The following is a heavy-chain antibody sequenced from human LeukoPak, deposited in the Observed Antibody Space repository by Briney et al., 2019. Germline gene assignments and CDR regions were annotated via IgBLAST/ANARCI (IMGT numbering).Heavy chain of an antibody. D-gene: IGHD3-10*01. Sequence: SETLSLTCTVSGGSISSYYWSWIRQPPGKGLEWIGYIYYSGSTNYNPSLKSRVTISVDTSKNQFSLKLSSVTAADTAVYYCARQWFGEFHFDYWGQGTLVTVSS. CDR3: ARQWFGEFHFDY. V-gene: IGHV4-59*08. CDR1: GGSISSYY. CDR2: IYYSGST. J-gene: IGHJ4*02.